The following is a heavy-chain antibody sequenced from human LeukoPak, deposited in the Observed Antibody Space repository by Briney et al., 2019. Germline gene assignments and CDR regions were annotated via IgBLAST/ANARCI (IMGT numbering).Heavy chain of an antibody. CDR1: GFTFSSYA. J-gene: IGHJ4*02. Sequence: GGSLRLSCAASGFTFSSYAMSWVRQAPGKGLEWVSAISGSGGSTYYADSVKGRSTISRDNSKNTLYLQMNSLRAEDTAVYYCAKYGQLWPRDLYYFDYWGQGTLVTVSS. CDR3: AKYGQLWPRDLYYFDY. D-gene: IGHD3-10*01. V-gene: IGHV3-23*01. CDR2: ISGSGGST.